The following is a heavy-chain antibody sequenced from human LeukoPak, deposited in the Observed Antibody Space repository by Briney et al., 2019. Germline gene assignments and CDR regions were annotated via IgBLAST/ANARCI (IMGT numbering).Heavy chain of an antibody. CDR1: GFTFSSYW. Sequence: GGSLRLSCAASGFTFSSYWMSWVRQAPGKGLEWVANIKQDGSEKYYADSVKGRFTISRDNAKNSLYLQMNSLRAEDTAVYYCAELGITMIGGVWGKGTTVTNSS. CDR3: AELGITMIGGV. CDR2: IKQDGSEK. V-gene: IGHV3-7*01. D-gene: IGHD3-10*02. J-gene: IGHJ6*04.